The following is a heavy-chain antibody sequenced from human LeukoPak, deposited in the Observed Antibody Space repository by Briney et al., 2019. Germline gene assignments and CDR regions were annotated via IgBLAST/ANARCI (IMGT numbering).Heavy chain of an antibody. CDR1: GFTFGDYA. D-gene: IGHD3-22*01. V-gene: IGHV3-23*01. CDR2: ITGSGVST. CDR3: VKTSSGYYYFDY. Sequence: GGSLRLSCTASGFTFGDYAMSWFRQAPGKGLEWVSSITGSGVSTNNADSVKGRFTISRDNSENTLYLQMNSLRVEDTAVYYCVKTSSGYYYFDYWGQGTLVTVSS. J-gene: IGHJ4*02.